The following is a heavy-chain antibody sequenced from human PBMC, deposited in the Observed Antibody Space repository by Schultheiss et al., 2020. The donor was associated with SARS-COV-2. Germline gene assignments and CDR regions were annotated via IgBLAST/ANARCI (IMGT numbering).Heavy chain of an antibody. J-gene: IGHJ2*01. D-gene: IGHD3-10*01. CDR2: ISYDGSNK. CDR3: ASVHPGSGSAGWYFDL. V-gene: IGHV3-30*01. Sequence: GGSLRLSCAASGFTFSSYAMHWVRQAPGKGLEWVAVISYDGSNKYYADSVKGRFTISRDNSKNTLYLQMNSLRAEDTAVYYCASVHPGSGSAGWYFDLCGRGTLVTVSS. CDR1: GFTFSSYA.